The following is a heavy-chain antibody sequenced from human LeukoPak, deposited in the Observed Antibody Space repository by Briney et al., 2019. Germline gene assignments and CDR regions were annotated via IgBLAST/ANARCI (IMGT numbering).Heavy chain of an antibody. CDR3: ARDLRPYYYDSSGYYRSDAFDI. J-gene: IGHJ3*02. CDR1: GYTFYYYG. V-gene: IGHV1-2*02. D-gene: IGHD3-22*01. Sequence: GASVKVSCKASGYTFYYYGISWVRQAPGQGLEWMGWINPNSGGTNYAQKFQGRVTMTRDTSISTAYMELSRLRSDDTAVYYCARDLRPYYYDSSGYYRSDAFDIWGQGTMVTVSS. CDR2: INPNSGGT.